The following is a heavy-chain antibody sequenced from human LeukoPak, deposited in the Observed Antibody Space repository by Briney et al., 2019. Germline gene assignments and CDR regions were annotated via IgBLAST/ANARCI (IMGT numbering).Heavy chain of an antibody. CDR2: INHSRIT. V-gene: IGHV4-34*01. CDR3: ARGRLSLYCSSTSCYVWFDA. J-gene: IGHJ5*02. Sequence: SETLSLTCAVCGGSFSGYYWSWIRQPPGKGLLWMVEINHSRITNYNPSPDSRVTISVDTSRNQFSMKLSSVPAADTAVYYCARGRLSLYCSSTSCYVWFDAWSQGTLVTVSS. CDR1: GGSFSGYY. D-gene: IGHD2-2*01.